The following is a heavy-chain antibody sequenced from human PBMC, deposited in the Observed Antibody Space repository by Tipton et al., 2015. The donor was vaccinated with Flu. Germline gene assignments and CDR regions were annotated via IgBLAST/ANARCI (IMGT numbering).Heavy chain of an antibody. CDR2: SYSDGRT. D-gene: IGHD3-10*01. CDR3: AIVTGASTAYAMDV. Sequence: SLRLSCEASGFTVSTNYMSWVRQAPGKGLEWVLVSYSDGRTKFADPVKGRFTIARDSSKNTLHLQMNSLRPEDTAVYYCAIVTGASTAYAMDVWGQGTTVTVSS. J-gene: IGHJ6*02. CDR1: GFTVSTNY. V-gene: IGHV3-53*01.